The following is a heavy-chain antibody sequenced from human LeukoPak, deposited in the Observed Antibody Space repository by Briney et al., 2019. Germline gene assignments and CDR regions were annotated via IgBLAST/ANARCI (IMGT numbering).Heavy chain of an antibody. D-gene: IGHD3-10*01. CDR1: GYSISSGYY. J-gene: IGHJ4*02. Sequence: SETLSLTCTVSGYSISSGYYWGWIRLPPGKGLEWIGSIYHSGTTYYNPSLKSRVTISVDTSKNQFSLKLSSVTAADTAVYYCARVTWFGETRRFDYWGQGTLVTVSS. CDR3: ARVTWFGETRRFDY. V-gene: IGHV4-38-2*02. CDR2: IYHSGTT.